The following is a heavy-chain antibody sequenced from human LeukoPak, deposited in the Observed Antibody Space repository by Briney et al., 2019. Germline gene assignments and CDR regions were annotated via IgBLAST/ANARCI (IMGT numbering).Heavy chain of an antibody. Sequence: GESLRLSCTGSGFTFGDYSMSWFRQAPGKGLEWVGFIRRKGYGGTTEYAASVKGRFTISRDDSKGTAYLQMNSLKTEDTAVYYCTRDHDFWSGPLDVWGTGTTVTVSS. J-gene: IGHJ6*04. CDR1: GFTFGDYS. CDR2: IRRKGYGGTT. V-gene: IGHV3-49*03. D-gene: IGHD3-3*01. CDR3: TRDHDFWSGPLDV.